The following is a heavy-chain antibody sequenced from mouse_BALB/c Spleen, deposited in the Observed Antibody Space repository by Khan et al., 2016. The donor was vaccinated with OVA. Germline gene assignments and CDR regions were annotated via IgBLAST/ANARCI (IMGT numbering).Heavy chain of an antibody. V-gene: IGHV1-85*01. Sequence: QVQLQQSGAELVKPGTSVKLSCKASGYTFTSYDINWVRQRPEQGLDWIGWIFPGDGSTKYNEKFKGKATLTTDKSSSTAYMQLSRLTSEDSAVYFCARGWYGGFAYWGQGTLVTVSA. CDR2: IFPGDGST. D-gene: IGHD2-1*01. CDR3: ARGWYGGFAY. J-gene: IGHJ3*01. CDR1: GYTFTSYD.